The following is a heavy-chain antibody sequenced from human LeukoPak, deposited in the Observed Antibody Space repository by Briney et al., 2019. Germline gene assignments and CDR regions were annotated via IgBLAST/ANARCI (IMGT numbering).Heavy chain of an antibody. J-gene: IGHJ4*02. CDR3: VRERFHGSGAPKFDF. CDR1: GFTFSSYE. D-gene: IGHD3-10*01. Sequence: PGGSLRLSCAASGFTFSSYEMNWVRQAPGKGLEWVSHISSSGSTKYYADSMKGRFTISRDNAKNSLHLQVNSLRAEDTAVYYCVRERFHGSGAPKFDFWGQGTLVTVSS. V-gene: IGHV3-48*03. CDR2: ISSSGSTK.